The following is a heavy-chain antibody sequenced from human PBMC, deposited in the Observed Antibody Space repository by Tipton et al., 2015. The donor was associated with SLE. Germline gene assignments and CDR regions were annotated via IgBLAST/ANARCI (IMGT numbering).Heavy chain of an antibody. CDR1: GYSISSGFY. V-gene: IGHV4-38-2*02. CDR3: ARGDGYNFDY. D-gene: IGHD5-24*01. J-gene: IGHJ4*02. Sequence: LRLSCTVSGYSISSGFYWGWIRQPPGKGLEWIGNIFHSGSTFYNPSLKSRVTISVDTSKNQFSLKLSSVTAADTAVYYCARGDGYNFDYWGQGTLVTVSS. CDR2: IFHSGST.